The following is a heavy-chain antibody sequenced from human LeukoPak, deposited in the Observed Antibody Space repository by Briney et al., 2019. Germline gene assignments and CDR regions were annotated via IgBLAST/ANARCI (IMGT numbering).Heavy chain of an antibody. CDR2: ISSSGSTI. V-gene: IGHV3-11*01. J-gene: IGHJ4*02. CDR3: ARALAVAGFSRRNYYFDY. D-gene: IGHD6-19*01. Sequence: SGGSLRLSCAASGFTFSDYHMSWIRQAPGKGLEWVSYISSSGSTIYYADSVKGRFTISRDNAKNSLYLQMNSLRAEDTAVYYCARALAVAGFSRRNYYFDYWGQGTLVTVSS. CDR1: GFTFSDYH.